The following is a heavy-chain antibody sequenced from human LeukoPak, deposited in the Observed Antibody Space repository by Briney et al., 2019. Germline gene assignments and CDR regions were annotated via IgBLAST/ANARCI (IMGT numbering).Heavy chain of an antibody. Sequence: SETLSLTCTVSGGSISSYYWSWIRQPPRKGREWIGYIYYSGSTNYHPSLKSRVTISVDTSKNQCSLKMSAVTAADTAVYYCARYPHYYGSGSITDDAFDIWGQGTMVTVSS. V-gene: IGHV4-59*08. CDR3: ARYPHYYGSGSITDDAFDI. CDR1: GGSISSYY. D-gene: IGHD3-10*01. CDR2: IYYSGST. J-gene: IGHJ3*02.